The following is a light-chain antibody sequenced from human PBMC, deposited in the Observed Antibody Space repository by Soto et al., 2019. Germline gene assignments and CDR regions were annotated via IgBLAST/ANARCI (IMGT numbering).Light chain of an antibody. V-gene: IGLV2-14*03. CDR2: DVN. CDR3: SSYTSTYSRV. J-gene: IGLJ1*01. Sequence: QSALTQPASVSGSPGQSVTISCTGTIDDIGAYDYVSWYQQRPGSAPQLIIYDVNNRPSGTSHRFSGSKSVQAAYLTISGLQSDDEATYHCSSYTSTYSRVFGTGTRSP. CDR1: IDDIGAYDY.